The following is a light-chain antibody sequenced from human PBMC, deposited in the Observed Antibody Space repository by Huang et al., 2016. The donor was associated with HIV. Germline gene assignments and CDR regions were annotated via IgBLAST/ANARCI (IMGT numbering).Light chain of an antibody. V-gene: IGKV3D-15*01. J-gene: IGKJ1*01. CDR2: GAS. Sequence: EIVMTQSPATRSASPGDRATLSCRASQGVSNNIGWYKQKPGQTPRLLIHGASYRATGSPPKCSGRGSGADFTLTITSCRPEESAVYYCQHYDNWPPWTFGPGTQVEI. CDR3: QHYDNWPPWT. CDR1: QGVSNN.